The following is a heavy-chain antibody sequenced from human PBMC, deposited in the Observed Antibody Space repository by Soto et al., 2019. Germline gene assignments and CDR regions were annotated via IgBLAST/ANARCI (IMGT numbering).Heavy chain of an antibody. D-gene: IGHD3-3*01. CDR1: GFTFSSYS. J-gene: IGHJ6*02. CDR2: ISSSSSYI. CDR3: ARAADFWSGYYRVRNYYYGMDV. V-gene: IGHV3-21*01. Sequence: GGSLRLSCAASGFTFSSYSMNWVRQAPGKGLEWVSSISSSSSYIYYADSVKGRFTISRDNAKNSLYLQMNSLRAEDTAVYYCARAADFWSGYYRVRNYYYGMDVWGQGTTVTVSS.